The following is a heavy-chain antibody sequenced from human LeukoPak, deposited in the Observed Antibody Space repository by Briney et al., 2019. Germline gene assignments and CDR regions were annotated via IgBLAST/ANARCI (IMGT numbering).Heavy chain of an antibody. V-gene: IGHV4-30-4*08. CDR3: ARVSVELSNWFDP. CDR2: IYYSGST. Sequence: PSQTLSLTCTVSGGSISSGDYYWSWIRQPPGKGLEWIGYIYYSGSTYYNPSLKSRGTISVDTSKNQFSLKLSSVTAADTAVYYCARVSVELSNWFDPWGQGTLVTVSS. D-gene: IGHD4-23*01. CDR1: GGSISSGDYY. J-gene: IGHJ5*02.